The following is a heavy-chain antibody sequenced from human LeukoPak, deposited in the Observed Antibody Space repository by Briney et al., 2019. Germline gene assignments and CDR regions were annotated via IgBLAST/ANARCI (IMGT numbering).Heavy chain of an antibody. CDR2: ISWNSGSI. CDR1: GFTFSSYA. D-gene: IGHD3-22*01. Sequence: GGSLRLSCAASGFTFSSYAMSWVRQAPGKGLEWVSGISWNSGSIGYADSVKGRFTISRDNAKNSLYLQMNSLRAEDTALYYCAKAFHYYDSSGAFDIWGQGTMVTVSS. CDR3: AKAFHYYDSSGAFDI. J-gene: IGHJ3*02. V-gene: IGHV3-9*01.